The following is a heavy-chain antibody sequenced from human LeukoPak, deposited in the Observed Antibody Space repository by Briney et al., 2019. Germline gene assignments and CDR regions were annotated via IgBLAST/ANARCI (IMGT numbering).Heavy chain of an antibody. J-gene: IGHJ5*02. D-gene: IGHD3-9*01. CDR2: IYHSGDT. CDR1: GGSFSSYY. CDR3: ARNYRSWLFNWFDP. Sequence: SETLSLTCAVYGGSFSSYYWSWIRQPPGKGLEWIGEIYHSGDTNYNPSLKSRVTISVDTSKNQFSLKLSSVTAADTAVYYCARNYRSWLFNWFDPWGQGTLVTVSS. V-gene: IGHV4-34*01.